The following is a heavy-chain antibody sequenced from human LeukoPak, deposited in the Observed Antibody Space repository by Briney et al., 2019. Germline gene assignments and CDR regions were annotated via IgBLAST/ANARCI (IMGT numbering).Heavy chain of an antibody. CDR1: GYTLTELS. V-gene: IGHV1-24*01. D-gene: IGHD2-15*01. J-gene: IGHJ6*03. CDR2: FDPEDGET. Sequence: ASVKVSCKVSGYTLTELSMHWVRQAPGKGLEWMGGFDPEDGETIYAQKFQGRVTMTEDTSTDTAYMELSSLRSEDTAVYYCATKGVGYCSGGSCYSYHYYYYYTDVWGKGTTVTVSS. CDR3: ATKGVGYCSGGSCYSYHYYYYYTDV.